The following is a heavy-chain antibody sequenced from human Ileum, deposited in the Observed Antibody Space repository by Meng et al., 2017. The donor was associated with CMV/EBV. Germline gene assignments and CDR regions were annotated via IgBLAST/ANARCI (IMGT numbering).Heavy chain of an antibody. V-gene: IGHV3-15*01. CDR3: AWDHNGIYY. Sequence: LSCPAHGVPFNKAHRPWVRPAPGKGLELVGRIKTYPDGGTTDYSAPVTGRFFISRYDSNNTVDLQMNSLEPEDTCVYYCAWDHNGIYYWGQGTLVTVSS. D-gene: IGHD1-26*01. CDR1: GVPFNKAH. J-gene: IGHJ4*02. CDR2: IKTYPDGGTT.